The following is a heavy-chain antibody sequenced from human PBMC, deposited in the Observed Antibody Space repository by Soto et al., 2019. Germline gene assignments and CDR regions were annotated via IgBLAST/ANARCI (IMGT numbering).Heavy chain of an antibody. J-gene: IGHJ4*02. V-gene: IGHV4-39*01. Sequence: SETLSLTCTVSGGSISSSSYYWGWIRQPPGKGLEWIGSIYYSGSTYYNPSLKSRVTISVDTSKNQFSLKLSSVTAADTAVYYCACFWGWAAAGPYYFDYWGQGTLVTVSS. CDR1: GGSISSSSYY. CDR2: IYYSGST. CDR3: ACFWGWAAAGPYYFDY. D-gene: IGHD6-13*01.